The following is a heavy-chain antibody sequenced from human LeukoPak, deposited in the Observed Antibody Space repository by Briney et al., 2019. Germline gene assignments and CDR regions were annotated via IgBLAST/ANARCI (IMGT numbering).Heavy chain of an antibody. D-gene: IGHD3-9*01. CDR3: ARAIRYFDWLNPYYFDY. Sequence: GGSLRLSCAASGFTLSSYAMSWVRQAPGKGLEWVSVIYSGGSTYYADSVKGRFTISRDNSKNTLYLQMNSLRAEDTAVYYCARAIRYFDWLNPYYFDYWGQGTLVTVSS. CDR2: IYSGGST. J-gene: IGHJ4*02. CDR1: GFTLSSYA. V-gene: IGHV3-53*01.